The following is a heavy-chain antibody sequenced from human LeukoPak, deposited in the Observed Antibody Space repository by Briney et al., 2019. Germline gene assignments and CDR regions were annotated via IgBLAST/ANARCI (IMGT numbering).Heavy chain of an antibody. V-gene: IGHV5-51*01. CDR2: IYPGDSDT. J-gene: IGHJ4*02. Sequence: ESLKISCKGSGYSFTSYWIGWVRQMPGKGLGWMGIIYPGDSDTRYSPSFQGQVTISADKSISTAYLRWSSLKASDTAMYYCARMGIVGATPFDYWGQGTLVTVSS. D-gene: IGHD1-26*01. CDR3: ARMGIVGATPFDY. CDR1: GYSFTSYW.